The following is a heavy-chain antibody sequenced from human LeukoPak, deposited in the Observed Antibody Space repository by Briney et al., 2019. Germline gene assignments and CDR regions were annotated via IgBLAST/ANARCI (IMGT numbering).Heavy chain of an antibody. J-gene: IGHJ3*02. CDR1: GFTVSSYY. CDR2: IYSGGST. CDR3: ARWGRDLDAFDI. V-gene: IGHV3-66*01. D-gene: IGHD3-16*01. Sequence: PGGSLRLSCAASGFTVSSYYMHWVRQAPGKGLEWVSSIYSGGSTYYADSVQGRFTISKDNYNNTLYLHMNSLRAEDTAVYYCARWGRDLDAFDIWGQGTMVTV.